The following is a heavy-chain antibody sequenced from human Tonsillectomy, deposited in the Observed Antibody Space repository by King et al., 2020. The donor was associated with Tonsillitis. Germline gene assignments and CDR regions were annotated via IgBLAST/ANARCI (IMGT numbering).Heavy chain of an antibody. Sequence: DVQLVESGGGLVQPGGSLRLSCAASGFTFSSYWMHWVRQAPGRGLVWVSRISPDGRSTAYADSVKGRFTISRDNAENTLYLQMNSLRAADKALYYCARGTSTWNGIDYWGQGTLVTVSS. V-gene: IGHV3-74*01. CDR2: ISPDGRST. D-gene: IGHD1-1*01. CDR3: ARGTSTWNGIDY. CDR1: GFTFSSYW. J-gene: IGHJ4*02.